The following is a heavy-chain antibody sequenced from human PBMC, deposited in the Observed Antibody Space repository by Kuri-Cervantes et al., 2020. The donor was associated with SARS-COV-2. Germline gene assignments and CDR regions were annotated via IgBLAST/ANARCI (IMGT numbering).Heavy chain of an antibody. D-gene: IGHD2-2*01. CDR3: TGERACSSASCFFYFYYYMDV. J-gene: IGHJ6*03. Sequence: GESLKISCAASGFTFSDYYMNWVRQAPGKGLEWVSSISSSSTIYYADSVKGRFTISRDNAKNSLYLQMNSLRAEDTAVYYCTGERACSSASCFFYFYYYMDVWGRGTTVTVSS. V-gene: IGHV3-69-1*01. CDR1: GFTFSDYY. CDR2: ISSSSTI.